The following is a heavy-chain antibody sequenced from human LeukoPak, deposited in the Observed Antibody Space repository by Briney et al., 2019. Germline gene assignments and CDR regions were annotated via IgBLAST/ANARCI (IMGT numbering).Heavy chain of an antibody. CDR1: GFTFSSYS. V-gene: IGHV3-21*01. CDR2: ISSSSSYI. CDR3: ARVFVGMIDY. Sequence: KPGGSLRLSCAASGFTFSSYSMNWVGQAPGKGLEWVSSISSSSSYIYYADSVKGRFTISRDNAKNSLYLQMNSLRAEDTAVYYCARVFVGMIDYWGQGTLVTVSS. J-gene: IGHJ4*02. D-gene: IGHD1-14*01.